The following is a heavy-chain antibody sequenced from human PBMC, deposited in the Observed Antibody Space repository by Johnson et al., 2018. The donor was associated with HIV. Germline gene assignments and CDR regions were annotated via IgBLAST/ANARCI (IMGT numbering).Heavy chain of an antibody. D-gene: IGHD3-10*01. CDR1: GITVSSNY. V-gene: IGHV3-66*01. CDR2: IFSVGGA. Sequence: MLLVESGGGLVQPGGSLRLSCAASGITVSSNYMSWVRQAPGKGLEWVSVIFSVGGAYYADSVKGRFTISRDNSKNTVYLQMNSLRVEDTAVYYCARDRGLDAFDIWGQGTMVTVSS. CDR3: ARDRGLDAFDI. J-gene: IGHJ3*02.